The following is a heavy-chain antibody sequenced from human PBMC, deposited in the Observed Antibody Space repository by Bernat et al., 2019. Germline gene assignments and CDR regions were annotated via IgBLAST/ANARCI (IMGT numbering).Heavy chain of an antibody. V-gene: IGHV1-46*03. Sequence: LVQSGADVKKPGASVKVSCKASGYTFTSYFIHWVRQAPGQGLEWMGLINPSGGSTNYAQKFQGRVTMTRDTSTSTVYMELSSLRSEDTDVYYCARVRAGYTYGYDYWGQGTLVTVSS. CDR3: ARVRAGYTYGYDY. CDR1: GYTFTSYF. CDR2: INPSGGST. D-gene: IGHD5-18*01. J-gene: IGHJ4*02.